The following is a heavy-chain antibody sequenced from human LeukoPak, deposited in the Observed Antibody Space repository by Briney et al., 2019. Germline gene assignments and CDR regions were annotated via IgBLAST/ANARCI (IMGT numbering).Heavy chain of an antibody. CDR1: AFRFSSYW. CDR2: INQDASEK. CDR3: AREIDGRAFDI. V-gene: IGHV3-7*01. Sequence: PGGSLRLSWAASAFRFSSYWMTWVRQAPGKGLEWVANINQDASEKYYVDSVKSRCAISRDNAKNSVYLQLNSLRVEDTAVYYCAREIDGRAFDIWGQGTVVTVSS. D-gene: IGHD2-8*01. J-gene: IGHJ3*02.